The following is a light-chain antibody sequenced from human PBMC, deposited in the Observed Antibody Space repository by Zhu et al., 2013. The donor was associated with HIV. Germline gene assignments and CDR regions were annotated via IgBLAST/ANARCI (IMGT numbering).Light chain of an antibody. CDR2: AAS. CDR1: QGISSW. CDR3: QQYKTKSWT. V-gene: IGKV1-12*01. J-gene: IGKJ1*01. Sequence: DIQMTQSPSSVSASVGDRVTITCRASQGISSWLAWYQQTPGKAPKLLIYAASSLPSGVPSKFSGSGSGTEFVLTISSLQPDDSATYFCQQYKTKSWTFGQGTKVELK.